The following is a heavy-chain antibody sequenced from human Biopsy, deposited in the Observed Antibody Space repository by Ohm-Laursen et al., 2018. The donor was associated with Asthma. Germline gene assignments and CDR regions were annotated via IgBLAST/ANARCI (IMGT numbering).Heavy chain of an antibody. CDR1: GGYLTGHY. V-gene: IGHV4-34*01. CDR2: IDKSGYT. CDR3: ARAAITGIRGWFDP. J-gene: IGHJ5*02. Sequence: SDTLSLTRTVYGGYLTGHYWNWIRQPPGKGLEWIGEIDKSGYTNYNPSLKSRVTISADTSKNQFHLNLSSVTAADTAVYFCARAAITGIRGWFDPWGQGTQVTVSS. D-gene: IGHD1-20*01.